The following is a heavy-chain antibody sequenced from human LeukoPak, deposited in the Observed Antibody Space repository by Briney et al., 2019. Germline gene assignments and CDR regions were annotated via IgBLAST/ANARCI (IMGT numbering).Heavy chain of an antibody. J-gene: IGHJ3*02. V-gene: IGHV1-18*01. D-gene: IGHD3-16*01. Sequence: LQDRITVTADTSTSTAYMELGSLRSDDTAVYYCARILDGGMGPFDIWGQGTMVTVSS. CDR3: ARILDGGMGPFDI.